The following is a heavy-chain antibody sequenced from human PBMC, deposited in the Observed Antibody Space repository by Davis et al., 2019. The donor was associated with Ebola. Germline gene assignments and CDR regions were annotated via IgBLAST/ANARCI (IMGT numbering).Heavy chain of an antibody. Sequence: PSETLSLTCTVSGGSISSSGYYWSWIRQYPGKGLEWIGYIYYSGSTYYNPSLKSRVTISVDTSKNQFSLKLSSVTAADTAVYYCARGPPFDPWGQGTLVTVSS. CDR1: GGSISSSGYY. CDR3: ARGPPFDP. CDR2: IYYSGST. J-gene: IGHJ5*02. V-gene: IGHV4-31*03.